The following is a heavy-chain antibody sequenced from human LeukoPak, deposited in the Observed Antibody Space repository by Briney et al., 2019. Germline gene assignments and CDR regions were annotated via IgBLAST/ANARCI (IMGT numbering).Heavy chain of an antibody. V-gene: IGHV4-39*02. CDR3: ARISMFPGDVWKSDLRFYFDK. CDR1: GGSISSSTNR. CDR2: IYFSGET. J-gene: IGHJ4*02. D-gene: IGHD3-3*01. Sequence: SETLSLICTVSGGSISSSTNRWGWIRQPPGKGLEWIGSIYFSGETHYNSSLKSRVTLSVDSSKNHFYLNLTSVTAADTALYFCARISMFPGDVWKSDLRFYFDKWGQGTLVTVSS.